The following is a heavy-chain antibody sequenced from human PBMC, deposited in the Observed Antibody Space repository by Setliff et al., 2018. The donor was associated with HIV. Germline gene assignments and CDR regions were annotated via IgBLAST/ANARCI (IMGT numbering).Heavy chain of an antibody. CDR3: ARDVDHMMDV. J-gene: IGHJ6*02. Sequence: ASVKVSCKASGDTFNNCAVTWVRQAPGQGLEWMGGSIPLFGTTNYAQKFQGRFTISRDNAKNSLYLQMNSLRAEDTAVYYCARDVDHMMDVWGQGTTVTVSS. V-gene: IGHV1-69*05. CDR2: SIPLFGTT. CDR1: GDTFNNCA.